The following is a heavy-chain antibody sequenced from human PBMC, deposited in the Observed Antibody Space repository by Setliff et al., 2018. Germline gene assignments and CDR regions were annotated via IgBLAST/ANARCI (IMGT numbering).Heavy chain of an antibody. V-gene: IGHV4-61*09. CDR2: IYSNGRT. CDR1: GGSISSDSHY. CDR3: ARGITSGGYWGQRFLYLDV. D-gene: IGHD3-22*01. J-gene: IGHJ6*03. Sequence: KTSETLSLTCTVSGGSISSDSHYWAWVRQPAGKGLELIGQIYSNGRTYYNPSLKSRLTISLDTSKNRFSLRLNSMTAADTAVYYCARGITSGGYWGQRFLYLDVWGRGTTVTVSS.